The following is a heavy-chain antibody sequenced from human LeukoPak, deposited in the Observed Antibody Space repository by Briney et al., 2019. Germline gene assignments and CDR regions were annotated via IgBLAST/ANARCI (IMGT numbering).Heavy chain of an antibody. CDR1: GFTVSSNY. D-gene: IGHD3-22*01. V-gene: IGHV3-53*01. Sequence: GRSLRLSCAASGFTVSSNYMSWVRQAPGKGLEWVSVIYSGGSTYYADSVKGRFTISRGNSKNTLYLQMNSLRAEDTAVYYCARDYYDSSGYYWGDYWGQGTLVTVSS. CDR3: ARDYYDSSGYYWGDY. CDR2: IYSGGST. J-gene: IGHJ4*02.